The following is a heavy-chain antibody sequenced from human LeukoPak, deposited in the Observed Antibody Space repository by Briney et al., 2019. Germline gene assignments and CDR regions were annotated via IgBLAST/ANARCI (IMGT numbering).Heavy chain of an antibody. Sequence: GGSLGLSCAASGFTFSTYAMSWVRQAPGKGLEWVSAISGSGVSTYYADSVKGRFTISRNNSKNTLYLQMNSLRAEDTAVYYCAKEEQWLPGDYWGQGTLVTVSS. J-gene: IGHJ4*02. V-gene: IGHV3-23*01. CDR3: AKEEQWLPGDY. CDR2: ISGSGVST. CDR1: GFTFSTYA. D-gene: IGHD6-19*01.